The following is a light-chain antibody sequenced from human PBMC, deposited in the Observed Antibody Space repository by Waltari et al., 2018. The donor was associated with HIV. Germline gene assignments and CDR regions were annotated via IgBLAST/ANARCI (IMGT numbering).Light chain of an antibody. J-gene: IGLJ2*01. CDR3: AAWDDSLNGVV. V-gene: IGLV1-44*01. CDR2: RNN. Sequence: QSVLTQPPSASGTPGQRVTISCSGSSPNIGSNPVNWYQQPPGTAPKLLIYRNNQRPSGVPDRFSGSKSGTSASLAISGLQSEDEADYYCAAWDDSLNGVVFGGGTKLTVL. CDR1: SPNIGSNP.